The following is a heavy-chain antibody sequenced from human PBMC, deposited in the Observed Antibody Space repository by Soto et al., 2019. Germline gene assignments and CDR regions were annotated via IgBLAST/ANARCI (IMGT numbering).Heavy chain of an antibody. CDR3: ARDWGEEPAGKETVSQFDY. CDR1: GFAFSNYG. J-gene: IGHJ4*02. Sequence: QVHLVESGGGVVQPGRSLTLSCTASGFAFSNYGIHWVRQAPGRGLEWVAVIWGDGTKKFYAGSVRGRFTISRDNSKNTIYLQINSLRAEDTAVYYGARDWGEEPAGKETVSQFDYWGQGTLVTVSS. V-gene: IGHV3-33*01. D-gene: IGHD6-13*01. CDR2: IWGDGTKK.